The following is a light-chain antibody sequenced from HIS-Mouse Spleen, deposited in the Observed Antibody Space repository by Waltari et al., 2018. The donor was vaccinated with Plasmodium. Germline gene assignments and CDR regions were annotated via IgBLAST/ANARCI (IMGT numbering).Light chain of an antibody. CDR3: SSYAGSNNLV. CDR1: SSDVGGYNY. V-gene: IGLV2-8*01. CDR2: EVS. Sequence: QSALTQPPSASGSPGQSVTLSCTGTSSDVGGYNYVSWYQQPPGNAPKLMIYEVSKRPSGVPDRFSGSKSGNTASLTVSGLQAEDEADYYCSSYAGSNNLVFGGGAKLTVL. J-gene: IGLJ2*01.